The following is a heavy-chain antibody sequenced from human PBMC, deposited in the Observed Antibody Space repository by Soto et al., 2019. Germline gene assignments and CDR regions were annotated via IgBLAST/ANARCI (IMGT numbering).Heavy chain of an antibody. V-gene: IGHV3-48*01. Sequence: GGSLRLSCAASGFTFNYYSMNWVRLAPGKGLEYIAYISSDSETKHYADSVKGRFTISRDNAKNSLFLQMDSLRADDTAVYYCAKTLSSNYNSDSWGQGTLVTVSS. CDR2: ISSDSETK. CDR3: AKTLSSNYNSDS. D-gene: IGHD4-4*01. CDR1: GFTFNYYS. J-gene: IGHJ5*01.